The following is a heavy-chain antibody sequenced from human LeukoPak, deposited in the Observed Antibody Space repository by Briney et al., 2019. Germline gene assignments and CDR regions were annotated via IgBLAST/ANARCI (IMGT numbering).Heavy chain of an antibody. CDR2: IIPILGIA. Sequence: GASVKVSCKASGYTFTSYYMHWVRQAPGQGLEWMGRIIPILGIANYAQKFQGRVTITADKSTSTAYMELSSLRSEDTAVYYCARSGGYCSGGSCPSGSFDPWGQGTLVTVSS. CDR3: ARSGGYCSGGSCPSGSFDP. D-gene: IGHD2-15*01. J-gene: IGHJ5*02. V-gene: IGHV1-69*02. CDR1: GYTFTSYY.